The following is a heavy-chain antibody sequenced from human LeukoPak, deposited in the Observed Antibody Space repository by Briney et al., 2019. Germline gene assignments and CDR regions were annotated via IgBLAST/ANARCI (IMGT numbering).Heavy chain of an antibody. CDR2: FHNSGTS. CDR1: DDSISDYY. J-gene: IGHJ4*02. Sequence: TSETLSLTCTVSDDSISDYYRGWIRQPPGKGLEWIGYFHNSGTSTYNPSLKSRVTISADTSKNQFSLKLNSLTTADTAVYYCTRGAGWLIDYWGQGILVTVSS. V-gene: IGHV4-59*01. D-gene: IGHD3-16*01. CDR3: TRGAGWLIDY.